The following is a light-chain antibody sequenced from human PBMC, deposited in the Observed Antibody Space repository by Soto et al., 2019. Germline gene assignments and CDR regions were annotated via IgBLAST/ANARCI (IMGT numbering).Light chain of an antibody. V-gene: IGLV2-14*01. J-gene: IGLJ2*01. CDR1: SSDIGNYDF. CDR3: SSYTTSTYFIL. CDR2: EVS. Sequence: QSALTQPASVSGSPGQSITISCTGTSSDIGNYDFVSWYQQVPGTAPKAMIYEVSSRPSGVSNRFSGSKSGNTASLTISGLQAEDEDYYYCSSYTTSTYFILFGGGTKVTVL.